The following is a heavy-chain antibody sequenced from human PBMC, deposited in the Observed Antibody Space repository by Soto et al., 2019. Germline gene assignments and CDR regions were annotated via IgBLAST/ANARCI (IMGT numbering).Heavy chain of an antibody. D-gene: IGHD3-3*01. CDR1: GFSFYDYA. Sequence: SLRLACAASGFSFYDYAMHWFRQAPGKGLEWVSIISRKNETIVYADSVKGRFTISRDNAKKSLYLQMNSLRPEDTALYYCAKDRGFLDGIDYWGQGTPVTVSS. J-gene: IGHJ4*02. V-gene: IGHV3-9*01. CDR2: ISRKNETI. CDR3: AKDRGFLDGIDY.